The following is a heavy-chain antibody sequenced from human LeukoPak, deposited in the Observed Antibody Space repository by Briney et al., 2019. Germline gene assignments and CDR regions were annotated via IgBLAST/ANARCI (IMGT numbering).Heavy chain of an antibody. CDR2: INPNSGGT. V-gene: IGHV1-2*02. CDR1: GYTFTGYY. D-gene: IGHD4-17*01. J-gene: IGHJ6*02. CDR3: ARDQRSGYGDYVGSMDV. Sequence: ASVKVSCKASGYTFTGYYMHWVRQVPGQGLEWMGWINPNSGGTNYAQKFQGRVTMTRDTSISTAYMELSRLRSDDTAVYYCARDQRSGYGDYVGSMDVWGQGTTVTVSS.